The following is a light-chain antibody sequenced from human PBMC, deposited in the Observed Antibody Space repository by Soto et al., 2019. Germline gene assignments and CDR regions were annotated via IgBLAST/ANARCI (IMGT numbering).Light chain of an antibody. J-gene: IGKJ5*01. Sequence: DIQMTQSPSTLSASVGDRVTITCRASQSISSWLAWYQQKPGKAPKSLIYKASSLESGVPSRFSGGGSGTEFTLTISSLQPDDFATYYCQQYISYPITFGQGTRLEIK. CDR3: QQYISYPIT. CDR1: QSISSW. V-gene: IGKV1-5*03. CDR2: KAS.